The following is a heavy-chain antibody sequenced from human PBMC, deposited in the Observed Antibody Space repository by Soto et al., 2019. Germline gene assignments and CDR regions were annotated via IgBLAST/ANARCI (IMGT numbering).Heavy chain of an antibody. CDR2: IYYSGST. J-gene: IGHJ6*02. CDR3: ARDDTIFGVARGPYYYYGMDV. CDR1: GGSFSGYY. Sequence: SETLSLTCAVYGGSFSGYYWSWIRQPPGKGLEWIGYIYYSGSTYYNPSLKSRVTISVDTSKNQFSLKLSSVTAADTAVYYCARDDTIFGVARGPYYYYGMDVWGQGTTVTVSS. D-gene: IGHD3-3*01. V-gene: IGHV4-30-4*08.